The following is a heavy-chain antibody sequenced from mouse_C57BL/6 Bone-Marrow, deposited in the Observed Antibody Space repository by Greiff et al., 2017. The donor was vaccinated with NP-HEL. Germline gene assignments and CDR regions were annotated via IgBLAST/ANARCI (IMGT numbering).Heavy chain of an antibody. CDR2: IDPSDSYT. CDR1: GYTFTSYW. J-gene: IGHJ3*01. CDR3: ARNGGYYTWFAY. Sequence: QVQLQQPGAELVMPGASVKLSCKASGYTFTSYWMHWVKQRPGQGLEWIGEIDPSDSYTNYNQKFKGKSTLTVDKSSSTAYMQLSSLTSEDSAVYYCARNGGYYTWFAYGGRGTLVTVSA. V-gene: IGHV1-69*01. D-gene: IGHD2-3*01.